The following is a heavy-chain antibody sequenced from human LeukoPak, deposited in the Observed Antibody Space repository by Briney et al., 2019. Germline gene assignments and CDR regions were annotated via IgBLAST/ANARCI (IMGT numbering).Heavy chain of an antibody. CDR1: GGSISSGSYY. Sequence: SETLSLTCTVSGGSISSGSYYWRWIRQPAGKGLEWIGRIYTSGSTNYNPSLKSRVTISVDTSKNQFSLKLSSVTAADTAVYYCARALDYSSLDYWGQGTLVTVSS. CDR2: IYTSGST. V-gene: IGHV4-61*02. J-gene: IGHJ4*02. D-gene: IGHD4-11*01. CDR3: ARALDYSSLDY.